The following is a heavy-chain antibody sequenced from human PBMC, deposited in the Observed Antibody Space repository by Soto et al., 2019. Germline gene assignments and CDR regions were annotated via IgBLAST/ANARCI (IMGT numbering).Heavy chain of an antibody. J-gene: IGHJ4*02. CDR1: GFTVSSNY. Sequence: EVQLVESGGGLIQPGGSLRLSCAASGFTVSSNYMSWVRQAPGKGLEWVSVIYSGGSTYYADSVKGRFTISRDNSKNTLYLQMNSLRAEDTDVYYCATARIAARPLNYWGQGTLVTVSS. D-gene: IGHD6-6*01. CDR3: ATARIAARPLNY. V-gene: IGHV3-53*01. CDR2: IYSGGST.